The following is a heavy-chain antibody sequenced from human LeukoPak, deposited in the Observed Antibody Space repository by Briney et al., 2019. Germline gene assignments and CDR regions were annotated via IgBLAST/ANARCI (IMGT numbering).Heavy chain of an antibody. Sequence: SETLSLTCTVSGGSISSGSYYWSWIRQPAGQGLEWIGRIYTSGSTNYNPSLKSRVTISVDTSKNQFSLKLSSVTAADTAVYYCARHGGLGVTTSPHFDYWGQGTLVTVSS. V-gene: IGHV4-61*02. CDR2: IYTSGST. CDR1: GGSISSGSYY. J-gene: IGHJ4*02. CDR3: ARHGGLGVTTSPHFDY. D-gene: IGHD4-11*01.